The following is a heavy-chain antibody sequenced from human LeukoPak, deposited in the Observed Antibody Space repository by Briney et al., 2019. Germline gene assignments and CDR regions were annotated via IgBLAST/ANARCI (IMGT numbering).Heavy chain of an antibody. Sequence: SETLSLTCTVSGGSISSYYWSWIRQPPGKGLEWIGEINHSGSTNYNPSLKSRVTISVDTSKNQFSLKLSSVTAADTAVYYCARNRDSSSGYYFDYWGQGTLVTVSS. CDR1: GGSISSYY. V-gene: IGHV4-34*01. J-gene: IGHJ4*02. D-gene: IGHD6-6*01. CDR2: INHSGST. CDR3: ARNRDSSSGYYFDY.